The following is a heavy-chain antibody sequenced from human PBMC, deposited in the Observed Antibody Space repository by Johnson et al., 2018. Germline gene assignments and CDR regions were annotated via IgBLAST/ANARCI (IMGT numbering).Heavy chain of an antibody. CDR3: ARSTQSAFDI. D-gene: IGHD2-2*01. CDR1: GFTFGDYA. Sequence: VQLVESGGGLVKPGRSLRLSCTASGFTFGDYAMSWFRQAPGKGLEWVSYISSSSSTIYYADSVKGRFTISRDNAKNSLYLQMNSLRAEDTAVYYCARSTQSAFDIWGQGTMVTVSS. V-gene: IGHV3-48*01. J-gene: IGHJ3*02. CDR2: ISSSSSTI.